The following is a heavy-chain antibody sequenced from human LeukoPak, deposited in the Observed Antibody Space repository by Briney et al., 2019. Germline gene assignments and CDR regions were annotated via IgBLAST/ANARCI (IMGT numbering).Heavy chain of an antibody. Sequence: SETLSLTCTVSGGSISSYYWSWIRQPPGKGLEWIGYTYYSGSTNYNPSLKSRVTISVDTSKNQFSLKLSSVTAADTAVYYCARDRSSSWYRGDAFDIWGQGTMVTVSS. J-gene: IGHJ3*02. CDR3: ARDRSSSWYRGDAFDI. CDR1: GGSISSYY. CDR2: TYYSGST. D-gene: IGHD6-13*01. V-gene: IGHV4-59*01.